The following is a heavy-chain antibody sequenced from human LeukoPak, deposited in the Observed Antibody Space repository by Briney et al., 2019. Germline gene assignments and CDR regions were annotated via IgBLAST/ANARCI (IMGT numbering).Heavy chain of an antibody. CDR3: VRDQFFSFDY. CDR2: ISGTSSLI. Sequence: GGSLGLSCAASGFTFSTYSMNWVRQAPGKGLEWVSYISGTSSLIYYADSVKGRFTISRDNAKNSLYLQVNSLRDEDTAVYYCVRDQFFSFDYWGQGTLVTVSS. J-gene: IGHJ4*02. CDR1: GFTFSTYS. V-gene: IGHV3-48*02. D-gene: IGHD3-3*01.